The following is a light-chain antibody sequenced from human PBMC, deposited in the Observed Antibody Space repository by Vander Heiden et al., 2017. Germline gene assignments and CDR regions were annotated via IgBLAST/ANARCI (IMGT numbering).Light chain of an antibody. CDR2: GES. CDR1: QSVSSSY. J-gene: IGKJ2*01. CDR3: QQYGSSPMYT. V-gene: IGKV3-20*01. Sequence: EIVFTHSPGPLSLSPGERATLSCRASQSVSSSYLAWYQQKHGQAPRLLIYGESSRATGIPDRCSGSGSGTDFTLTISRLEPEDFAVYYCQQYGSSPMYTFGQGTKLEIK.